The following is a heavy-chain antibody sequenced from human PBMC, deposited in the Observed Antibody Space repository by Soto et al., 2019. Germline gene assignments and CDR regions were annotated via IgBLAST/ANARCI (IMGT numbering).Heavy chain of an antibody. Sequence: GGSLRLSCAASGFTFSSYSMNWVRQAPGKGLEWVSYISSSSSTIYYADSVKGRFTSSRDNAKNSLYLQMNSLRAEDTAVYYCARVAGPQGGYSSSSYAFDIWGQGTMVTVSS. CDR2: ISSSSSTI. D-gene: IGHD6-6*01. CDR1: GFTFSSYS. CDR3: ARVAGPQGGYSSSSYAFDI. V-gene: IGHV3-48*04. J-gene: IGHJ3*02.